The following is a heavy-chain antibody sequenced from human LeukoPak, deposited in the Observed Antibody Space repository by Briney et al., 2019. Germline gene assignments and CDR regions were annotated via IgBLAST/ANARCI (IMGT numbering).Heavy chain of an antibody. CDR2: IIPIFGTA. J-gene: IGHJ4*02. V-gene: IGHV1-69*13. D-gene: IGHD3-10*01. Sequence: ASVKVPCKASGGTFSSYAISGVRQAPGQGLEWMGGIIPIFGTANYAQKFQGRVTITADESTSTAYMELSSLRSEDTAVYYCARVVRFGELYYFDYWGQGTLVTVSS. CDR3: ARVVRFGELYYFDY. CDR1: GGTFSSYA.